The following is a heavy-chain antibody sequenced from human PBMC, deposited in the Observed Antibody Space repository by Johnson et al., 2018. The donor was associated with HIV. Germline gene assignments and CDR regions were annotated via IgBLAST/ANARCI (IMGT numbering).Heavy chain of an antibody. CDR2: LKSRTDGETA. Sequence: VQLVESGGGVVRPGGSLRLSCAASGFTFTNAWMHWVRQAPGKGLEWVGRLKSRTDGETADYAAPVKGRFTISRDDSKNTLYLQMNSLKTEDTALYYCTTDVPGGPYYNAFDIWGQGTMVTVSS. D-gene: IGHD3-22*01. CDR3: TTDVPGGPYYNAFDI. J-gene: IGHJ3*02. CDR1: GFTFTNAW. V-gene: IGHV3-15*01.